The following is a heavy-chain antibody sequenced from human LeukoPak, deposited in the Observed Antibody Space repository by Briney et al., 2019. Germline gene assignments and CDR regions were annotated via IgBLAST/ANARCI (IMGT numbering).Heavy chain of an antibody. Sequence: PGGSLRLSCAASGFIFSNYWMHWVRQAPGKGLVWVSGIHSDGSSTTYADSVKGRFTISRDNSKNTLYLQMNSLRAEDTAVYYCAKGPDAFDIWGQGTMVTVSS. CDR2: IHSDGSST. V-gene: IGHV3-74*01. CDR1: GFIFSNYW. J-gene: IGHJ3*02. CDR3: AKGPDAFDI.